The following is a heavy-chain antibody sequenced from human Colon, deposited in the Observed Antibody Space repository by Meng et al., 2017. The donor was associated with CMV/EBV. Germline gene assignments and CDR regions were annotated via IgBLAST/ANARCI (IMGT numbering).Heavy chain of an antibody. Sequence: QVQLQQSGPGLVXXXXXPXLTCAISGDSVSTNSAAWNWIRQSPSGGLEWLGRTYYKSKWYNDYAESVKSRITINPDTSKNQFSLQLNSVTPEDTAVYYCARDPAAFDFWGQGTLVTVSS. J-gene: IGHJ4*02. V-gene: IGHV6-1*01. CDR3: ARDPAAFDF. CDR1: GDSVSTNSAA. CDR2: TYYKSKWYN. D-gene: IGHD6-25*01.